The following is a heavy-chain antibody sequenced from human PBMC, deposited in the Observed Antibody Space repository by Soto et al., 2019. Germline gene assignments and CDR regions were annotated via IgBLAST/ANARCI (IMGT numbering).Heavy chain of an antibody. J-gene: IGHJ4*02. CDR2: IYSGGST. Sequence: GGSLRLSCAASGFTVSSNYMSWVRQAPGKGLEWVSVIYSGGSTYYADSVKGRFTISRDNSKNTLYLQMNSLRAEDTAVYYCARETCTVTTRCYFDYWGQGTLVTV. V-gene: IGHV3-53*01. CDR3: ARETCTVTTRCYFDY. D-gene: IGHD4-4*01. CDR1: GFTVSSNY.